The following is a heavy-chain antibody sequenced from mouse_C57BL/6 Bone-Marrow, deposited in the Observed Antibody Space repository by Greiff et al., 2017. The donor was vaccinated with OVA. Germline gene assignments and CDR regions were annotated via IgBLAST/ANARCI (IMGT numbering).Heavy chain of an antibody. CDR3: ARWGHYYGSSYWYFDV. CDR1: GYTFTSYW. J-gene: IGHJ1*03. D-gene: IGHD1-1*01. Sequence: VQLQQPGAELVKPGASVKLSCKASGYTFTSYWMQWVKQRPGQGLEWIGEIDPSDSYTNYNQKFKGKATLTVDTSSSTAYMQLSSLTSEDSAVYYCARWGHYYGSSYWYFDVWGTGTTVTVSS. CDR2: IDPSDSYT. V-gene: IGHV1-50*01.